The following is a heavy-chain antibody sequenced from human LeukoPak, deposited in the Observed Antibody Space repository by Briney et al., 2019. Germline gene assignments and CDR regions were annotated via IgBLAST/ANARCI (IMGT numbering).Heavy chain of an antibody. V-gene: IGHV4-34*01. CDR1: GGSFTGYY. D-gene: IGHD1-14*01. J-gene: IGHJ4*02. CDR3: ASRLPRY. CDR2: INHSGST. Sequence: SETLSLTCAVYGGSFTGYYWSWIRQPPGKGLEWIGEINHSGSTNYNPSLKSRVTISVDTSKNQFSLKLSSVTAADTAVYYCASRLPRYWGQGTLVTVSS.